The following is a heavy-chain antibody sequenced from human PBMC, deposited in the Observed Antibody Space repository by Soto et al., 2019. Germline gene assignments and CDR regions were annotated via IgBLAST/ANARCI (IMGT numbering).Heavy chain of an antibody. D-gene: IGHD6-25*01. CDR2: IRKDGSQR. Sequence: EVQLVESGGGLVQPGGSLTLSCAASEFAFSSYWMTWVRQAPGKGLEWVANIRKDGSQRSYLDSVRGRFTISRDNSKNSLYLQMNSLRAADTALYFCARDVSPGSSGLYFDAFDMWGQGTMVTVSS. CDR1: EFAFSSYW. CDR3: ARDVSPGSSGLYFDAFDM. J-gene: IGHJ3*02. V-gene: IGHV3-7*05.